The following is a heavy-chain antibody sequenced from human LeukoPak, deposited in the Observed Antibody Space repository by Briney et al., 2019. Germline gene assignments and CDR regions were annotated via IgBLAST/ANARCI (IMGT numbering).Heavy chain of an antibody. CDR1: GFTFSRSA. CDR3: AKVGVELHYYYYMDV. CDR2: IADNGAT. D-gene: IGHD3-3*01. Sequence: GGSLRLSCEASGFTFSRSAMTWVRQAPGKGLMWVSGIADNGATYYADSVKGRFIISRDNSKNMVFLQMDSLRAEDTALYYCAKVGVELHYYYYMDVWGRGTTVSVSS. V-gene: IGHV3-23*01. J-gene: IGHJ6*03.